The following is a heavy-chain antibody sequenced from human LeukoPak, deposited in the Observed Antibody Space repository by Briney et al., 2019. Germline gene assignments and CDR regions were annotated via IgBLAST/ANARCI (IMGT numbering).Heavy chain of an antibody. J-gene: IGHJ4*02. CDR2: IYPSDSDT. Sequence: GESLKISCQGSEYSFATYWIAWLRQMPGKGLEWMGIIYPSDSDTRYSPSFQGQVTISADKSIKTAYLQWSSLKASDTAMYYCARRAYCGGTSCYYFDYWGQGTLVTVSS. CDR3: ARRAYCGGTSCYYFDY. CDR1: EYSFATYW. V-gene: IGHV5-51*01. D-gene: IGHD2-2*01.